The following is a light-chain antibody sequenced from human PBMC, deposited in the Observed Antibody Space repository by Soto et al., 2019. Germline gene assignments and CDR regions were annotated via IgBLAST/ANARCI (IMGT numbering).Light chain of an antibody. CDR2: AAS. CDR1: QSISSY. CDR3: HQSYSTLMYS. Sequence: DIQMTQSPSSLSASVGDRVTITCRASQSISSYLNWYQQKPGKAPKLLVYAASSLQSGVPSRFSGGGSGTDFTLTISSLQPEDFATYYCHQSYSTLMYSLGQGTKLEIK. V-gene: IGKV1-39*01. J-gene: IGKJ2*01.